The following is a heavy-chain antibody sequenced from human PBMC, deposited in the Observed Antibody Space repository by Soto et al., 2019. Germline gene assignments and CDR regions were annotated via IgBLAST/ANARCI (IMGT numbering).Heavy chain of an antibody. CDR1: GYSFTNYW. CDR2: ISPGDSNT. CDR3: ARQESDITIFGLAIA. V-gene: IGHV5-51*01. Sequence: GESLKISCKGYGYSFTNYWIGWVRQMPGKGLEWMGIISPGDSNTRYSPSFQGQVTISADKSISTAYLQWSSLKASDTAIYYCARQESDITIFGLAIAWGQGTLVTVSS. J-gene: IGHJ4*02. D-gene: IGHD3-3*01.